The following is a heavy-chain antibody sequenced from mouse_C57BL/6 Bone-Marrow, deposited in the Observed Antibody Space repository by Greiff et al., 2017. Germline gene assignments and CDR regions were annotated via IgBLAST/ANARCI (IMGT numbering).Heavy chain of an antibody. CDR2: IYPGDGDT. J-gene: IGHJ2*01. CDR3: ARSKGNYGY. V-gene: IGHV1-82*01. CDR1: GYAFSSSW. Sequence: VKLQESGPELVKPGASVKISCKASGYAFSSSWMNWVKQRPGKGLEWIGRIYPGDGDTNYNGKFKGKATLTADKSSSTAYMQLSSLTSEDSAVYFCARSKGNYGYWGQGTTLTVSS. D-gene: IGHD2-1*01.